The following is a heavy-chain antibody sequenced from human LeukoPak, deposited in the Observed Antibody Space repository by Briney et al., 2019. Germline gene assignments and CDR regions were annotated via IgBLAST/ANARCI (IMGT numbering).Heavy chain of an antibody. D-gene: IGHD1-26*01. CDR3: AREFLGATDY. J-gene: IGHJ4*02. Sequence: PSETLSLTCTVSGGSISSYYWSWIRQPPGKGLEWIGYIYYSGSTNYNPSLKSRVTISVDTSKNQFSLKLSSVTAADTAVYYCAREFLGATDYWGQGTLVTVSS. CDR1: GGSISSYY. V-gene: IGHV4-59*01. CDR2: IYYSGST.